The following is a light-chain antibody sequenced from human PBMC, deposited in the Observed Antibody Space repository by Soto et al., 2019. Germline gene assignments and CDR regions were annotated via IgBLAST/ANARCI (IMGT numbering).Light chain of an antibody. CDR1: SSNIGAGYD. J-gene: IGLJ1*01. V-gene: IGLV1-40*01. CDR2: GNS. CDR3: QSYESSLSGYV. Sequence: QSVLTQPPSVSGAPGQRVTISCTGSSSNIGAGYDVHWYQHLPGTAPKLLIYGNSNRPSGIPDRFSGSNSGTSASLAITGLQAEDEADYYCQSYESSLSGYVFGTGTKVTAL.